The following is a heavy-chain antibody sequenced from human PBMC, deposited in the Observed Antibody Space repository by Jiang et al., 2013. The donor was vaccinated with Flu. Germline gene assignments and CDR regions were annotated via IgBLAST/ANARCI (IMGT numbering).Heavy chain of an antibody. CDR1: RFTFSNAW. CDR2: IKPKTDGGTT. CDR3: ATDRVTAGYSSGWYHPLDY. Sequence: QLLESGGGLVKPGGSLRLSCVGSRFTFSNAWMIWVRQAPGKGLEWVGRIKPKTDGGTTEYGAPVKGRFTISRDDSRNTVYLQMNGRKTEDTALYYCATDRVTAGYSSGWYHPLDYWGQGTLVTVSS. D-gene: IGHD6-19*01. V-gene: IGHV3-15*01. J-gene: IGHJ4*02.